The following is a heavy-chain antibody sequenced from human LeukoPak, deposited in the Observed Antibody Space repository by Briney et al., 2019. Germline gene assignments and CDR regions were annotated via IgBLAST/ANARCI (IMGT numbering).Heavy chain of an antibody. D-gene: IGHD1-1*01. CDR2: INPNNGGT. CDR1: GYTFTSYG. J-gene: IGHJ4*02. Sequence: ASVKVSCKASGYTFTSYGISWVRQAPGQGLEWLGWINPNNGGTSYAQKFQGRVTMTRDTSISTAYMELSRLRSDDTAVYYCARYNRLRGANDYWGQGTLVTVSS. V-gene: IGHV1-2*02. CDR3: ARYNRLRGANDY.